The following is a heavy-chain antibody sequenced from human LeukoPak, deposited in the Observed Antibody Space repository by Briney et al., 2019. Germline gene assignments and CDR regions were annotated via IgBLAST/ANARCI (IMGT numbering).Heavy chain of an antibody. CDR3: ARGYCSGGSCYRAAWFDP. V-gene: IGHV1-46*01. D-gene: IGHD2-15*01. Sequence: ASVKVSCKASGYTFTSYYMHWVRQAPGQGLEWMGIINPSGGSTSYAQKFLGRVTMTRDTSTSTVYMELSSLRSEDTAVYYCARGYCSGGSCYRAAWFDPWGQGTLVTVSS. CDR1: GYTFTSYY. J-gene: IGHJ5*02. CDR2: INPSGGST.